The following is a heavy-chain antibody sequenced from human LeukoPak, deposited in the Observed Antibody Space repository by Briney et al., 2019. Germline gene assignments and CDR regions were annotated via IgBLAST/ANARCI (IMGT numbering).Heavy chain of an antibody. J-gene: IGHJ4*02. Sequence: ASVKVSCKASGYTFTSYGICWVRQAPGQGLEWMGWISAYNGNTNYAQKLQGRVSMTTDTSTSTAYMELRSLRSDDTAVYYCARSIVVRSKFDYWGQGTLVTVSS. CDR2: ISAYNGNT. CDR1: GYTFTSYG. D-gene: IGHD6-6*01. CDR3: ARSIVVRSKFDY. V-gene: IGHV1-18*01.